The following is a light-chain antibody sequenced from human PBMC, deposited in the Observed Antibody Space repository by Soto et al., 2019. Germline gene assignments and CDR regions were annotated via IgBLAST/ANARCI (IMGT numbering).Light chain of an antibody. CDR2: RTN. CDR3: AAWDDSLSGVV. V-gene: IGLV1-47*01. Sequence: QSVQTQPPSASGTPGQRVTISCSGSSSNIGSNYVYWYQQLPGTAPKLLIYRTNQRPSGVPDRFSGSKSGTSASLAISGLRSEDEADYYCAAWDDSLSGVVFSGGTKLTVL. J-gene: IGLJ2*01. CDR1: SSNIGSNY.